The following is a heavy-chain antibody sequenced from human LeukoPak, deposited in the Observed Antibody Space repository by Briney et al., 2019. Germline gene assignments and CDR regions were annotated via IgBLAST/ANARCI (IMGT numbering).Heavy chain of an antibody. CDR1: GFTFSDYG. V-gene: IGHV3-23*01. J-gene: IGHJ4*02. CDR2: ISGSGGST. D-gene: IGHD6-13*01. CDR3: AKAPSIAAAGTPFDY. Sequence: SGGSLRLSCAASGFTFSDYGMNWVRQTPGKGLEWVSAISGSGGSTYYADSVKGRFTISRDNSKNTLYLQMNSLRAEDTAVYYCAKAPSIAAAGTPFDYWGQGTLVTVSS.